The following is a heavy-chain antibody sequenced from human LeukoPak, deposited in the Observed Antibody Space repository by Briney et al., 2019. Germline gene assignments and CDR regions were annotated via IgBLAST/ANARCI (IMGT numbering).Heavy chain of an antibody. J-gene: IGHJ4*02. D-gene: IGHD4-17*01. V-gene: IGHV3-23*01. CDR1: GFTFSSYA. CDR3: AKDSSTVTTPDY. Sequence: PGGSLRLSCAASGFTFSSYAMSWVRQAPGKGLEWVSAISGGGGSTSYADSVKGRFTISRDNSKNTLYPQMNSLRAEDTAVYYCAKDSSTVTTPDYWGQGTLVTVSS. CDR2: ISGGGGST.